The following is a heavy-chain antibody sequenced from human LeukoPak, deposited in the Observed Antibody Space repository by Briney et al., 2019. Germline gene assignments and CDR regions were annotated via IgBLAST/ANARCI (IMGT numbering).Heavy chain of an antibody. D-gene: IGHD3-10*02. CDR2: ISSSGDTI. CDR1: GFTFSSYE. Sequence: GGSLRLSCAASGFTFSSYEMNWVRQAPGKGLEWVSYISSSGDTIYYADSVKGRFTISRDNAKNSLYLQMNSLRAEDTAVYYCAELGITMIGGVWGKGTTVTISS. CDR3: AELGITMIGGV. V-gene: IGHV3-48*03. J-gene: IGHJ6*04.